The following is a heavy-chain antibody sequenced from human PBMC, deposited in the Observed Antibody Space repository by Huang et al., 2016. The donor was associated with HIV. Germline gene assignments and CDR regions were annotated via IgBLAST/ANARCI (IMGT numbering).Heavy chain of an antibody. Sequence: QLQLQESGPGLVKPSETLSLTCTVSGGSIRRDNYYWGWIRQPPGKGLEWIGRIYYSGSTYYNPTLKSRVNITVDTSKNQFSLKMRSVTATDTAVYYCARLPGSITMIRGVITDPYWGQGTLVTVSS. D-gene: IGHD3-10*01. CDR2: IYYSGST. J-gene: IGHJ4*02. CDR1: GGSIRRDNYY. V-gene: IGHV4-39*01. CDR3: ARLPGSITMIRGVITDPY.